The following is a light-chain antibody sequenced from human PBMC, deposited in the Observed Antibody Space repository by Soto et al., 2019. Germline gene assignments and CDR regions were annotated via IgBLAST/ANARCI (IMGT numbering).Light chain of an antibody. Sequence: EIVWTQAPGTLSLSPGERATLSCWASQNFNSSHLAWYQQKPGQPPRLLIFGASSRATGIPDRFSGSGSGSDFTLTISRLEPEDFAVYFCQQYETSPTTLGQGTKVDIK. J-gene: IGKJ1*01. CDR2: GAS. V-gene: IGKV3-20*01. CDR3: QQYETSPTT. CDR1: QNFNSSH.